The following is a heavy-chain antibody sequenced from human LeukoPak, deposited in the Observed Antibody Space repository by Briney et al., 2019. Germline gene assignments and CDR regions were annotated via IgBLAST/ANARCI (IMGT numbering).Heavy chain of an antibody. CDR3: ARDLRYFDSSHWIDAFDI. D-gene: IGHD3-9*01. CDR1: GGTFSSYA. V-gene: IGHV1-69*06. J-gene: IGHJ3*02. Sequence: ASVKVSCKASGGTFSSYAISWVRQAPGQGLEWMGGIIPIFGTANYAQKFQGRVTITADKSTSTAYMELSSLRSEDTAVYYCARDLRYFDSSHWIDAFDIWGQGTMVTVSS. CDR2: IIPIFGTA.